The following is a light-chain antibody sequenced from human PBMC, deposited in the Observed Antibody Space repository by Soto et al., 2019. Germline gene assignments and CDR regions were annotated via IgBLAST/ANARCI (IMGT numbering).Light chain of an antibody. CDR1: QRITTY. V-gene: IGKV1-39*01. J-gene: IGKJ1*01. CDR2: AAT. CDR3: HQIHTTPWT. Sequence: EIQMTQSPSSLSASVGDRVTITCRASQRITTYLNWYQQRPGKAPSLLIYAATYLRSGVPSRFSGSGSGTEFTLTIDGLQPDDFATYFCHQIHTTPWTFGQGTKVDIK.